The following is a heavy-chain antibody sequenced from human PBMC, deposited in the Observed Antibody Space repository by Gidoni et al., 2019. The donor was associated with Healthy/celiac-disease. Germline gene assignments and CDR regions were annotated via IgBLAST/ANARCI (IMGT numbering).Heavy chain of an antibody. V-gene: IGHV1-2*04. J-gene: IGHJ6*02. CDR1: GYTFTGYY. CDR3: ARGAANYDFWSGLRGGNYYYYGMDV. Sequence: QVQLVQSGAEVKKPGASVTVSCKASGYTFTGYYIHWVRQAPGQGLEWMGWINPNSGGKNYAQKFQGWVTMTRDTSISTAYMELSRLRSDDTAVYYCARGAANYDFWSGLRGGNYYYYGMDVWGQGTTVTVSS. D-gene: IGHD3-3*01. CDR2: INPNSGGK.